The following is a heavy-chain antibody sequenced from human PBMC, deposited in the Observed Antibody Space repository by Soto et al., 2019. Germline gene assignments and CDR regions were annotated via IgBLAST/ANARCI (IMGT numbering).Heavy chain of an antibody. Sequence: GESLKISCKGSGYSFTSYWIGWVRQMPGKGLEWMGIIYPGDSDTKYSPSFQGQVTISADKSISTAYLQWSSLKASDTAMYYCASPAVFFLGPPAPYFYYVPDDWGQGTTVTVSS. J-gene: IGHJ4*02. CDR3: ASPAVFFLGPPAPYFYYVPDD. CDR1: GYSFTSYW. D-gene: IGHD3-22*01. V-gene: IGHV5-51*01. CDR2: IYPGDSDT.